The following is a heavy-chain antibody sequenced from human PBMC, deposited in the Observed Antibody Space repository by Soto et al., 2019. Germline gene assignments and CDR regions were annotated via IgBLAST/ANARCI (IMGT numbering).Heavy chain of an antibody. J-gene: IGHJ4*02. CDR3: ANSEARFLEWRLYYFDY. Sequence: EVQLLESGGGLVQPGGSLRLSCAASGFTFSSYAMSWVRQAPGKGLEWVSAISGSGGSTYYADSVKGRFTISRDNSKNTLYLQMNSLRAEDTAVYYCANSEARFLEWRLYYFDYRGQGTLVTVSS. CDR1: GFTFSSYA. CDR2: ISGSGGST. V-gene: IGHV3-23*01. D-gene: IGHD3-3*01.